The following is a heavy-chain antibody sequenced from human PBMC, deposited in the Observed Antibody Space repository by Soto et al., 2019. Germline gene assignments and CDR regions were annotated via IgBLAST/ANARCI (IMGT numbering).Heavy chain of an antibody. CDR3: ARARPEYSSGGYYFDY. CDR2: ISSSSSYI. J-gene: IGHJ4*02. CDR1: GFTFSSYS. V-gene: IGHV3-21*01. Sequence: EVQLVESGGGLVKPGGSLRLSCAASGFTFSSYSMNWVRQAPGKGLEWVSSISSSSSYIYYADSVKGRFTISRDNAKNSLFLQRNSLRDEDTAVYYCARARPEYSSGGYYFDYWGQVTLVTVSS. D-gene: IGHD6-19*01.